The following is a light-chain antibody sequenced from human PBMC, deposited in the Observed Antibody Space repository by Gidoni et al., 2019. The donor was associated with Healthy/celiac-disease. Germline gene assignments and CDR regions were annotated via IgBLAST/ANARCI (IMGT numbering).Light chain of an antibody. V-gene: IGKV4-1*01. CDR1: QSVLYSSNNKNY. J-gene: IGKJ2*01. CDR3: QQYYSTLGT. Sequence: VMTQSPDSLAVSLGERATINCKSSQSVLYSSNNKNYLAWYQQKPGQPPKLLIYWASTRESGVPDRFSGSGSGTDFTLTISSLQAEDVAVYYCQQYYSTLGTFGQGTKLEIK. CDR2: WAS.